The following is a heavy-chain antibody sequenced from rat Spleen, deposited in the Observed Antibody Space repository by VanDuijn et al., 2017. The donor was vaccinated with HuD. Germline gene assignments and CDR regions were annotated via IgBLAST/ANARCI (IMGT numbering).Heavy chain of an antibody. CDR2: ISPSGGST. CDR3: ARHNSGYGVMDA. CDR1: GFIFSNYY. D-gene: IGHD4-3*01. Sequence: EVQLVESGGGLVQPGRSMSLSCATSGFIFSNYYMVWVRQAPTKGLEWVASISPSGGSTYYRDSVKGRFTISRDNAKSTLYLQMDSLRSEDTATYYCARHNSGYGVMDAWGQGASVTVSS. V-gene: IGHV5-25*01. J-gene: IGHJ4*01.